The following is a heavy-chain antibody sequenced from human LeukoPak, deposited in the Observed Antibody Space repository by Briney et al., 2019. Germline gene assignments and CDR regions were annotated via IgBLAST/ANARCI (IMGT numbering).Heavy chain of an antibody. Sequence: ASVKVSCKASGYTFTSYGISWVRQAPGQGLEWMGWMSVYNGNTNYAQKVQGRVTMTADTSTNTAYMDLRSLKLEDTAVYYCARELHGGGVGAAWGQGTLVSVSS. CDR1: GYTFTSYG. D-gene: IGHD1-26*01. J-gene: IGHJ4*02. V-gene: IGHV1-18*01. CDR3: ARELHGGGVGAA. CDR2: MSVYNGNT.